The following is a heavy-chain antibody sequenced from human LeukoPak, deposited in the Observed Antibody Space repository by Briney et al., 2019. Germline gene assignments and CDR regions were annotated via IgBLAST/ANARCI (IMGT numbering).Heavy chain of an antibody. Sequence: SETLSLTCTVSGGSISSYHWSWIRQPPGKGLEWIGNIYYSGSANYNPSLKSRVTISVDTSKNQFSLKLSSVTAADTAVYYCARAAHYYDSSGYYGPHIDYWGQGTLVTVSS. CDR2: IYYSGSA. CDR1: GGSISSYH. D-gene: IGHD3-22*01. CDR3: ARAAHYYDSSGYYGPHIDY. J-gene: IGHJ4*02. V-gene: IGHV4-59*01.